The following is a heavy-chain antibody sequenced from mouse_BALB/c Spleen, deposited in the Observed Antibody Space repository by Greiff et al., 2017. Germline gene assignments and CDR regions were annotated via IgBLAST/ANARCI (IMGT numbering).Heavy chain of an antibody. J-gene: IGHJ3*01. Sequence: VQLQQSGAELARPGASVTLSCKASGYTFTSYWMQRVKQRPGQGLEWIGAIYPGDGDTRYTQKFKGKATLTADKSSSTAYMQLSSLASEDSAVYYCARRDYYGTPFAYWGQGTLVTVSA. CDR1: GYTFTSYW. CDR2: IYPGDGDT. CDR3: ARRDYYGTPFAY. D-gene: IGHD1-1*01. V-gene: IGHV1-87*01.